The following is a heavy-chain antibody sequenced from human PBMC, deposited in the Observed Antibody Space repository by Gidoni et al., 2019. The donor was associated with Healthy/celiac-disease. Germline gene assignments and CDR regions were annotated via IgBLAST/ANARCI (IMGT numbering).Heavy chain of an antibody. CDR2: ISSSSSYI. J-gene: IGHJ3*02. CDR1: GFPFRSYS. CDR3: ARDTPHAFDI. D-gene: IGHD2-15*01. V-gene: IGHV3-21*01. Sequence: EVQLVESGGGLVKPGGSLSLSCAASGFPFRSYSMNWVRQAPGKGLEWVSSISSSSSYIYYADSVKGRFTISRDNAKNSLYLQMNSLRAEDTAVYYCARDTPHAFDIWGQGTMVTVSS.